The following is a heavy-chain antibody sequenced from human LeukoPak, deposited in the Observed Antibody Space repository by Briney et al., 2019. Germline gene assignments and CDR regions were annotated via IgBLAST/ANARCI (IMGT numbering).Heavy chain of an antibody. V-gene: IGHV3-30*03. CDR2: ISYDGSNK. Sequence: GGSLRLSCAAFGFTFSSYGMHWVRQAPGKGLEWVAVISYDGSNKYYADSVKGRFTISRDNSKNTLYLQMNSLRAEDTAVYYCARDHPRGYYYGSGSYYYWGQGTLVTVSS. CDR3: ARDHPRGYYYGSGSYYY. J-gene: IGHJ4*02. CDR1: GFTFSSYG. D-gene: IGHD3-10*01.